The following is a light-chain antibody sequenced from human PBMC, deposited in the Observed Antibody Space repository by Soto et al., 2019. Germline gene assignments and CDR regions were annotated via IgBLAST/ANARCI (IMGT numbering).Light chain of an antibody. Sequence: EFVLTQSPATLSLSPGERATLSCRASQIVNNYLAFYQQKPGQAPRLLIYDASNRATGIPARFSGSGSGTDFTLTISSLEPEDFAVYYCQHRSNWLFGPGTKVDI. J-gene: IGKJ3*01. CDR1: QIVNNY. V-gene: IGKV3-11*01. CDR2: DAS. CDR3: QHRSNWL.